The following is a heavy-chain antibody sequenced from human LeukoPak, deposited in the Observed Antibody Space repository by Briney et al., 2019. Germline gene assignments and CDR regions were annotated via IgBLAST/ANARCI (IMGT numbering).Heavy chain of an antibody. V-gene: IGHV4-34*01. CDR3: ARVPRGAGALDY. J-gene: IGHJ4*02. D-gene: IGHD3-10*01. Sequence: SETLSLTCAVYGGSFSGYYWSWIRQPPGKGLEWIGEINHSGSTNYNPSLKSRVTISVDTSKNQFSLKLSSVTAADTAVYYCARVPRGAGALDYWGQGILVTVSS. CDR2: INHSGST. CDR1: GGSFSGYY.